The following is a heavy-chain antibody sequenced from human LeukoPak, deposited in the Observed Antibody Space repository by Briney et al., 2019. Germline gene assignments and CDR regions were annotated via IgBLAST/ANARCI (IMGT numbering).Heavy chain of an antibody. D-gene: IGHD2-21*01. CDR2: IYYSGST. Sequence: RASETLSLTCTVSGGSISSSSYYWGWIRPPPGKGLEWIGSIYYSGSTYYNPSLKSRVTISVDTSKNQFSLKLSSVTAADTAVYYCARKTWWWDYYYMDVWGKGTTVTISS. J-gene: IGHJ6*03. CDR3: ARKTWWWDYYYMDV. CDR1: GGSISSSSYY. V-gene: IGHV4-39*01.